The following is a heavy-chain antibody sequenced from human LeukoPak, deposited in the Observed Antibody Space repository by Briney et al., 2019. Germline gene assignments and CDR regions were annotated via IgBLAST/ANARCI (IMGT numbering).Heavy chain of an antibody. V-gene: IGHV1-3*01. CDR3: ARDGIDGYNLDY. D-gene: IGHD5-24*01. CDR1: GYTFTSYA. Sequence: GASVKVSCKASGYTFTSYAMHWVRQAPGQRLEWMGWINAGNGNTKYSQKFQGRVTITRDTSASTAYMELSSLRSEDTAVYYCARDGIDGYNLDYWGQGTLVTVSS. J-gene: IGHJ4*02. CDR2: INAGNGNT.